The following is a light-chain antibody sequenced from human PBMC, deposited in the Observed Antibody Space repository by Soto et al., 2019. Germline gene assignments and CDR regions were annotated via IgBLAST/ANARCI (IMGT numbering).Light chain of an antibody. CDR3: QQYGYSPIT. J-gene: IGKJ5*01. Sequence: EIVLTQSPGTLSLSPGERATLSCRASQSVSSSHLAWYQHKPGHAPRLLIYAASSRATGSPDRFSGGGSGTDFTLTISRLEPEDFALYYCQQYGYSPITFGQGTRLEIK. V-gene: IGKV3-20*01. CDR1: QSVSSSH. CDR2: AAS.